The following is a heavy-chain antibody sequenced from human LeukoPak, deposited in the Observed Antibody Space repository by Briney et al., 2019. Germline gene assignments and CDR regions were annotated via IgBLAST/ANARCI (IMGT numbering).Heavy chain of an antibody. CDR3: AKTRLRRFDY. CDR2: ISGSAYTT. V-gene: IGHV3-23*01. CDR1: GFTFSCYA. J-gene: IGHJ4*02. D-gene: IGHD1-14*01. Sequence: PGGSLRLSCAASGFTFSCYAMSWVRQAPGKGLEWVSAISGSAYTTYYADSVQGRFTTSRDNSKNMAYLQMDSLRAEDTAVYYCAKTRLRRFDYWGQGTLVTVSS.